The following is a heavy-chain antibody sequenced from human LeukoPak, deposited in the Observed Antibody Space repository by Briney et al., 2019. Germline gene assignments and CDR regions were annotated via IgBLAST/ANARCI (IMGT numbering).Heavy chain of an antibody. CDR2: INPSGGST. D-gene: IGHD6-6*01. V-gene: IGHV1-46*01. CDR1: GYTFTSYY. Sequence: ASVKVSCKASGYTFTSYYMHWVRQAPGQGLEWMGIINPSGGSTSYAQKFQGRVTMTRDMSTSTVYMELSSLRSEDTAVYYCAREGLPIGYSSSSGWFDPWGQGTLVTVSS. CDR3: AREGLPIGYSSSSGWFDP. J-gene: IGHJ5*02.